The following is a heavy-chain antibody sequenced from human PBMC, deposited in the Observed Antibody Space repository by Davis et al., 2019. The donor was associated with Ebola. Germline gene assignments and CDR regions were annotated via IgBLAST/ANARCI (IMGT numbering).Heavy chain of an antibody. D-gene: IGHD4-17*01. V-gene: IGHV1-3*01. J-gene: IGHJ4*02. CDR3: ARDYGLFFDY. CDR2: INAGNGNT. Sequence: AASVKVSCKASGYTFTSYAMHWVRQAPGQRLEWMGWINAGNGNTKYSQKFQGRVTITRDTSASTAYMELRSLRSDDTAVYYCARDYGLFFDYWGQGTLVTVSS. CDR1: GYTFTSYA.